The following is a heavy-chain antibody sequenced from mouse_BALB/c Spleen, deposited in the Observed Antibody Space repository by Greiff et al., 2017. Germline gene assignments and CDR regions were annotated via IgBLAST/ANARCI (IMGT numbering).Heavy chain of an antibody. CDR1: GFTFSNYW. D-gene: IGHD4-1*01. CDR2: IRLKSNNYAT. V-gene: IGHV6-6*02. Sequence: EVQGVESGGGLVQPGGSMKLSCVASGFTFSNYWMNWVRQSPEKGLEWVAEIRLKSNNYATHYAESVKGRFTISRDDSKSSVYLQMNNLRAEDTGIYYCTRTLNWSWFAYWGQGTLVTVSA. J-gene: IGHJ3*01. CDR3: TRTLNWSWFAY.